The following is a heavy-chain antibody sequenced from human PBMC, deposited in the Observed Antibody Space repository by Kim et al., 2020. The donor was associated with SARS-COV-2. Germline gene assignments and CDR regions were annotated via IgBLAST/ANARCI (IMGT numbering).Heavy chain of an antibody. J-gene: IGHJ6*02. Sequence: SVKVSCKASGYSFTSYGISWVRQAPGQGLEWMGWISAYKGNTNYAQKFQGRVSMTKDTSTTTAYMELRSLRSDDTAVYYCAAFQDFYYYGMDVWGQGTTVTVSS. CDR3: AAFQDFYYYGMDV. CDR2: ISAYKGNT. CDR1: GYSFTSYG. V-gene: IGHV1-18*01.